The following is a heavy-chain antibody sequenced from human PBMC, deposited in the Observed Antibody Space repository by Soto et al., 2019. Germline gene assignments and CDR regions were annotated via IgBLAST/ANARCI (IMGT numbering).Heavy chain of an antibody. CDR3: ARDQNGSPHFDY. V-gene: IGHV4-59*01. D-gene: IGHD1-26*01. J-gene: IGHJ4*02. CDR1: GASISSYY. CDR2: IFHSGST. Sequence: QVQLRESGPGLVKPSETLSLTCTVSGASISSYYWSWIRQPPGKGLEWVGFIFHSGSTNCNPSLKSRVTFSVDTSKNQFSLKLTSVTAADTAVYYCARDQNGSPHFDYWGQGILITVSS.